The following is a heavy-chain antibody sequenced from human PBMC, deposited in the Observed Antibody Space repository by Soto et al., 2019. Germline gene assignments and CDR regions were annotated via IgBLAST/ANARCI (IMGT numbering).Heavy chain of an antibody. D-gene: IGHD3-10*01. CDR3: ARIRLWFGELLYPYFDY. V-gene: IGHV1-69*13. CDR2: IIPIFGTA. Sequence: SVKVSCKASGGTFSSYAISWVRQAPGQGLEWMGGIIPIFGTANYAQKFQGRVTITADESTSTAYMELSSLRSEDTAVYYCARIRLWFGELLYPYFDYWGQGTLVTVSS. J-gene: IGHJ4*02. CDR1: GGTFSSYA.